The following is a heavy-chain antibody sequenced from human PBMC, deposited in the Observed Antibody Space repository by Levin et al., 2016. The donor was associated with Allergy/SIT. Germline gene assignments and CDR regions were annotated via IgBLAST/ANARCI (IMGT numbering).Heavy chain of an antibody. CDR2: ISANGRDT. Sequence: GSLRLSCAASGFIFSSYIMHWVRQAPGKGLQSVSIISANGRDTGYVDSVKGRFTISRDNSKNTLYLQMGSLRAEDMGIYYCVKEETTGTPDYWGQGTLVAVSS. CDR3: VKEETTGTPDY. V-gene: IGHV3-64*02. D-gene: IGHD1-1*01. J-gene: IGHJ4*02. CDR1: GFIFSSYI.